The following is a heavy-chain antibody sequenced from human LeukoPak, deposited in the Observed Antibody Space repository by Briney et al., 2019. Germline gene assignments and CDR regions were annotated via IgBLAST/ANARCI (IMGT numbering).Heavy chain of an antibody. CDR1: GDSVSTNSAT. V-gene: IGHV6-1*01. J-gene: IGHJ4*02. CDR2: TYYRSKWYN. Sequence: SQTLSLTCATSGDSVSTNSATWNWIRQSPSRGLEWLGRTYYRSKWYNDYAVSVKSRVTINPDTSKNQFSLQLNSVTPEDTAVYYCARGSRSAGSGSYYDFDYWGQGTLVTVSS. CDR3: ARGSRSAGSGSYYDFDY. D-gene: IGHD3-10*01.